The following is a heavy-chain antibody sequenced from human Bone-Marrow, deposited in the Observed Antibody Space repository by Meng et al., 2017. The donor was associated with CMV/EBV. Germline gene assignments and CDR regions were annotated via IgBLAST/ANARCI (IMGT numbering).Heavy chain of an antibody. V-gene: IGHV3-13*01. J-gene: IGHJ6*02. CDR2: IGTAGDT. CDR1: GFTFSSYD. CDR3: ARGDGMDV. Sequence: GESLKISCAASGFTFSSYDMHWVRQATGKGLEWVSAIGTAGDTYYPGSVKGRFTISRENAKNSLYLQMNSLRAGDTAVYYCARGDGMDVWGQGTKVTVSS.